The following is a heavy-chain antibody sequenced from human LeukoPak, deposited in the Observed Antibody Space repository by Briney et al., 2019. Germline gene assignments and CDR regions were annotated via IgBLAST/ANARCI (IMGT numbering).Heavy chain of an antibody. Sequence: GGSLRLSCATSGFSFSSTFLNWVRQAPGKGLQYVSSIDTTHYTYYAGSVKGRFTISRDNAKNSVSLQMNSLRAEDTAVYYCASGSYGSGFYYFYYMDVWGKGTTVTVSS. CDR1: GFSFSSTF. J-gene: IGHJ6*03. CDR3: ASGSYGSGFYYFYYMDV. V-gene: IGHV3-21*01. D-gene: IGHD3-10*01. CDR2: IDTTHYT.